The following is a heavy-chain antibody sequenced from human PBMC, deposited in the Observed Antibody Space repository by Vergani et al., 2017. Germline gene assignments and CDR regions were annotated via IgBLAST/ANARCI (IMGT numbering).Heavy chain of an antibody. CDR3: ARGGQWLVDY. J-gene: IGHJ4*02. V-gene: IGHV4-4*02. Sequence: QVPLQESGPGLVKPSGTLSLTCAVSGGSISSSYWWNWVRQPPGKGLGWIGEFYHSGTTNYNPSLKRRVTISVDKSKNQFSLQLTSVTAADTAVYYCARGGQWLVDYWGQGTLVAVSS. D-gene: IGHD6-19*01. CDR1: GGSISSSYW. CDR2: FYHSGTT.